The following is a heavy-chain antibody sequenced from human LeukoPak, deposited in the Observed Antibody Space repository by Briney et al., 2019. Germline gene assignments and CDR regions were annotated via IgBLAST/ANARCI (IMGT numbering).Heavy chain of an antibody. CDR3: ARDGERRTPAAAGNGEVDY. CDR1: GYIFTGYY. J-gene: IGHJ4*02. D-gene: IGHD6-13*01. Sequence: ASVKVSCKTFGYIFTGYYVHLVRQAPGQGLEWMGWINPNGGATTYGQKFQGRVTMTRDTSINTAYMELSRLTSDDTAVYYCARDGERRTPAAAGNGEVDYWGQGTLVTVSS. CDR2: INPNGGAT. V-gene: IGHV1-2*02.